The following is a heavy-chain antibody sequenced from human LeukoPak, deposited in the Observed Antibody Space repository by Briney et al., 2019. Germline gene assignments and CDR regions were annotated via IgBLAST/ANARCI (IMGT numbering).Heavy chain of an antibody. J-gene: IGHJ4*02. V-gene: IGHV3-23*01. D-gene: IGHD6-6*01. Sequence: PGGSLRPSCAASGFTFSNYAMSWVRQAPGKGLEWVSCISNGASSTYYADSVKGRFSISRDNSKNTLYLQMNSLRAEDTAVYYCAKVVGSIYWGQGTLVTVSS. CDR3: AKVVGSIY. CDR2: ISNGASST. CDR1: GFTFSNYA.